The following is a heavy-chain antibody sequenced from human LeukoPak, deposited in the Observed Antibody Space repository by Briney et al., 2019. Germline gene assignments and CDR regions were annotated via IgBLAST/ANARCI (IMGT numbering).Heavy chain of an antibody. CDR1: GGTFSSYA. V-gene: IGHV1-69*05. CDR3: ARDKWAISRGAFDI. D-gene: IGHD1-26*01. CDR2: IIPIFGTA. J-gene: IGHJ3*02. Sequence: SVKVSCKASGGTFSSYAISWVRQAPGQGLEWKGRIIPIFGTANYAQKFQGRVTITTDESTSTAYMELSSLRSEDTAVYYCARDKWAISRGAFDIWGQGTMVTVSS.